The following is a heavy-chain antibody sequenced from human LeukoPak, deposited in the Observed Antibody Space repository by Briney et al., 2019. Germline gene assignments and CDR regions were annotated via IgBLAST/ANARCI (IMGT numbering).Heavy chain of an antibody. D-gene: IGHD1-26*01. CDR2: IYYSGST. Sequence: PSETLSLTCTVSGGSISSYFWSWIRQPPGKGLEWIGYIYYSGSTNYNPSLKSRVTISVDTSKNQFSLKLSSVTAADTAVYYCARHGGSYCDDAFDIWGQGTMVTVSS. CDR1: GGSISSYF. J-gene: IGHJ3*02. CDR3: ARHGGSYCDDAFDI. V-gene: IGHV4-59*08.